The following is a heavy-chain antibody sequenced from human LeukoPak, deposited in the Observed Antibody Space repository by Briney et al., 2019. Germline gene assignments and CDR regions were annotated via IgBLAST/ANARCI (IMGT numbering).Heavy chain of an antibody. CDR1: GGSISSYY. D-gene: IGHD5-18*01. V-gene: IGHV4-59*01. CDR3: ARAPRGYSYGYVDY. Sequence: PSETLSLTCTVSGGSISSYYWSWIRQPPGKGLEWIGYIYYSGSTNYNPSLKSRVTISVDTSKNQFSLKLSSVTAADTAVYYCARAPRGYSYGYVDYWGQGTLVTVSS. J-gene: IGHJ4*02. CDR2: IYYSGST.